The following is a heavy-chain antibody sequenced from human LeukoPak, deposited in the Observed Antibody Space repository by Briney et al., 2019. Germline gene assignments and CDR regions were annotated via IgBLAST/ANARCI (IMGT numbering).Heavy chain of an antibody. V-gene: IGHV4-34*01. J-gene: IGHJ4*02. Sequence: SETLSLTCAVYGGSFSGYYWSWLRQPPGKGPEWIGEINHSGSTNYNPSLKSRVTISVDTSKNQFSLKLSSVTAADTAVYYCARGLILVAARGTFDYWGQGTLVTVSS. CDR2: INHSGST. CDR1: GGSFSGYY. D-gene: IGHD6-6*01. CDR3: ARGLILVAARGTFDY.